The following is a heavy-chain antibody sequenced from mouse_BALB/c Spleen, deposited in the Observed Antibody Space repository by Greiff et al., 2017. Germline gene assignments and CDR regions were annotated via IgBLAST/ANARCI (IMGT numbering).Heavy chain of an antibody. V-gene: IGHV5-12-1*01. D-gene: IGHD6-2*01. CDR2: ISSGGGST. CDR1: GFAFSSYD. CDR3: ARPLFYYYAMDY. Sequence: EVQLQESGGGLVKPGGSLKLSCAASGFAFSSYDMSWVRQTPEKRLEWVAYISSGGGSTYYPDTVKGRFTISRDNAKNTLYLQMSSLKSEDTAMYYCARPLFYYYAMDYWGQGTSVTVSS. J-gene: IGHJ4*01.